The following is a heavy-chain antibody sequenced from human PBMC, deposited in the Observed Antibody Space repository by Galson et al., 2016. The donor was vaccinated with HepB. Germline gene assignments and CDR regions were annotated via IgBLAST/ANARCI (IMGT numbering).Heavy chain of an antibody. CDR1: GYSFTSHW. J-gene: IGHJ4*02. D-gene: IGHD3-16*01. Sequence: QSGAEVKKPGESLKISCKGSGYSFTSHWIGWVRQMPGKGLEWMGIIYPGDSNTRNSPSFQGQVTISVDKSSSTAYLQWSSLKASDTAMYYCARLGEYSDFPLDYWGRGTLVTVSS. CDR3: ARLGEYSDFPLDY. V-gene: IGHV5-51*01. CDR2: IYPGDSNT.